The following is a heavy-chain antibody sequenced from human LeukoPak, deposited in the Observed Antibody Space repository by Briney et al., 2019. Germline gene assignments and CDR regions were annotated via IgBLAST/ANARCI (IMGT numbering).Heavy chain of an antibody. J-gene: IGHJ6*02. V-gene: IGHV4-4*07. CDR3: ARGPERPYYYYYGVDV. Sequence: SETLSLTCTVSGGSISSYYWSWIRQPAGKGLEWIGRIYTSGSTNYNPSLKSRVTMSVDTSKNQFSLKLSSVTAADTAVYYCARGPERPYYYYYGVDVWGQGTTVTVSS. CDR1: GGSISSYY. CDR2: IYTSGST. D-gene: IGHD1-1*01.